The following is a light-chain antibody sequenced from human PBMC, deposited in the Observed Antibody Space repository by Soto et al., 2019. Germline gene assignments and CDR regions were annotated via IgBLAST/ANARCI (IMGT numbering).Light chain of an antibody. Sequence: DIQMTQSPSTLSASVGDRVTITCRASQNINSALVWYQQKPGKAPNLLIYKASSLESGVPLRFSGSGSGTEFTLTISSLQPEDFATYYCQQPKSYPRTFGQGTKVEIK. CDR1: QNINSA. J-gene: IGKJ1*01. CDR2: KAS. V-gene: IGKV1-5*03. CDR3: QQPKSYPRT.